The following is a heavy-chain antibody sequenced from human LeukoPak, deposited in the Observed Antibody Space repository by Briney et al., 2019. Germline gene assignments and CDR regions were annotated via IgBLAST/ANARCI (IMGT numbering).Heavy chain of an antibody. V-gene: IGHV4-39*01. D-gene: IGHD2-8*02. CDR2: IYYTGRT. CDR3: ASRHLGYCTGGVCPYFDY. CDR1: GGSISSRSSY. Sequence: SETLSLTCTVSGGSISSRSSYWGWIRQPPGKGLEWIGSIYYTGRTNYNPSLKSRVTISVDTSKNQFSLKLSSVTAADTAVYYCASRHLGYCTGGVCPYFDYWGQGTLVTVSS. J-gene: IGHJ4*02.